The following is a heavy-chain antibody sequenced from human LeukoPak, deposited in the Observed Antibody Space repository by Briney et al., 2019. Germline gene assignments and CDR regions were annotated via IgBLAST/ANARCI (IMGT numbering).Heavy chain of an antibody. CDR3: ARDYRGTFDY. CDR2: IFYSGST. J-gene: IGHJ4*02. V-gene: IGHV4-59*01. D-gene: IGHD1-7*01. Sequence: SETLSLTCTVSGGSISSSYWSWIRQPPAKGREWIGYIFYSGSTNYNPSLKSRVSMSVDTSKNQFSLKLTSVTAADTAVYYCARDYRGTFDYWGQGTLVTVSS. CDR1: GGSISSSY.